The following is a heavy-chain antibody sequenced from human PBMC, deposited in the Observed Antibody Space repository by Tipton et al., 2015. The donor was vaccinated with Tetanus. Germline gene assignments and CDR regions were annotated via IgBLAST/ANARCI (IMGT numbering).Heavy chain of an antibody. CDR3: ARDFGSNHNWFDP. CDR2: IYHTEAA. CDR1: GDSLVRGGYY. J-gene: IGHJ5*02. D-gene: IGHD6-13*01. Sequence: TLSLTCTVSGDSLVRGGYYWTWIRHLPGKGLEWIGYIYHTEAAHYNPSLKSRVTLSVDMSKNQFFLKMISMTAADTAVYFCARDFGSNHNWFDPWGQGTPVTVSS. V-gene: IGHV4-31*03.